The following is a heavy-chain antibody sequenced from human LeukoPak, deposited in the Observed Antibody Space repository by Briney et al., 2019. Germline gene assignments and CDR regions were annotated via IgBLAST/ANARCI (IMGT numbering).Heavy chain of an antibody. V-gene: IGHV5-51*01. Sequence: GESLKISCQGSGYSFTSFWIGWVRQMPGKGLEWMGIIYPGDSATTYSPSFQGQVTISADKSISTAYLQWSSLKASDTAMYYCARQGYSFALWFDPWGQGTLVTVSS. CDR1: GYSFTSFW. J-gene: IGHJ5*02. CDR2: IYPGDSAT. D-gene: IGHD6-13*01. CDR3: ARQGYSFALWFDP.